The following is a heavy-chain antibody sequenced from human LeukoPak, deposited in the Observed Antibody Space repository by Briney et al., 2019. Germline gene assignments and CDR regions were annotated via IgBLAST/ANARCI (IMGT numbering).Heavy chain of an antibody. D-gene: IGHD5-24*01. CDR1: SFTFSNAW. Sequence: GGSLRLSCAASSFTFSNAWMNWVRQSPGKGLEWVGRIRSKTDGGTTYYAAPMKGRFTISRDDLKNMLFLQMNSLQIEDTAVYYCTTDGEMATNSFDHWGQGTLVTVSS. CDR3: TTDGEMATNSFDH. CDR2: IRSKTDGGTT. J-gene: IGHJ4*02. V-gene: IGHV3-15*07.